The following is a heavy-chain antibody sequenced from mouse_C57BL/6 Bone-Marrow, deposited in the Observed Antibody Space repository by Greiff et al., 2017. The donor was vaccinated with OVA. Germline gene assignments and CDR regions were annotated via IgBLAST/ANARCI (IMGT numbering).Heavy chain of an antibody. Sequence: EVKLVESGPGLVKPSQSLSLTCSVTGYSITSGYYWNWIRQFPGNKLEWMGYISYDGSNNYNPSLKNRISITRDTSKNQFFLKLNSVTTEDTATYYCARLSVAWFAYWGQGTLVTVSA. CDR2: ISYDGSN. CDR1: GYSITSGYY. V-gene: IGHV3-6*01. CDR3: ARLSVAWFAY. J-gene: IGHJ3*01.